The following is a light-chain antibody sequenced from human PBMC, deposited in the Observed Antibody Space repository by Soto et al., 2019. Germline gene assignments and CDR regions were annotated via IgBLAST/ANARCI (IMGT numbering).Light chain of an antibody. CDR2: EVS. V-gene: IGLV2-14*01. CDR3: SSYTSSSNLEVV. Sequence: QSALTQPASVSGSPGQSITISCTGTSSDVGGYNYVSWYQQHPGKAPKLMIYEVSNRPSGVSNRFSGSKSGNTASLTISGLHADDEADYYCSSYTSSSNLEVVFGGGTQLTVL. J-gene: IGLJ2*01. CDR1: SSDVGGYNY.